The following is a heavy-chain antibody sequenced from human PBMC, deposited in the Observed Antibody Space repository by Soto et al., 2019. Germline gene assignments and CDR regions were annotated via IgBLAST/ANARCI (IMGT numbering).Heavy chain of an antibody. CDR3: ARDDGGSGAFDY. CDR2: IYYSGST. Sequence: QVQLQESGPGLVKPSQTLSLTCTVSGGSISSGGYYWSWIRQHPGKGLEWIGYIYYSGSTYYNPALKRRVTIAVDTAKNEFHLKLSYVTDADTDVYYCARDDGGSGAFDYWGQATLVTVPS. V-gene: IGHV4-31*03. CDR1: GGSISSGGYY. J-gene: IGHJ4*02. D-gene: IGHD2-15*01.